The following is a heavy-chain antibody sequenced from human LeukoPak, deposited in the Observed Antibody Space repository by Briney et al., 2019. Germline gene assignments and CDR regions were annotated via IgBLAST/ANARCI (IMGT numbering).Heavy chain of an antibody. CDR2: ISSSSSYI. J-gene: IGHJ6*02. V-gene: IGHV3-21*01. Sequence: GGSLRLSCAASGFTFSSYSMNWVRQAPGKGLEWVSSISSSSSYIYYADSVKGRFTISRDNAKNSLYLQMNSLRAEDTAVYYCARGPYYYDSSGYYYASGMDVWGQGPRSPSP. CDR1: GFTFSSYS. D-gene: IGHD3-22*01. CDR3: ARGPYYYDSSGYYYASGMDV.